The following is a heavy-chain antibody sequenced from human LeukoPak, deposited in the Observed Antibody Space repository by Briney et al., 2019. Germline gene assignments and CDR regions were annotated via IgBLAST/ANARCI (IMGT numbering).Heavy chain of an antibody. CDR3: VREEMTTILDYYYHYLDV. CDR1: GFTFSSYW. Sequence: GGSLRLSCAASGFTFSSYWMHWVRQTPGKGLVWVSRMNTVGSGAGYADSVRGRFTISRDNAKNTLYLQMNSLRDEDTAVYYCVREEMTTILDYYYHYLDVWGKGTTVTVSS. J-gene: IGHJ6*03. V-gene: IGHV3-74*01. D-gene: IGHD5-24*01. CDR2: MNTVGSGA.